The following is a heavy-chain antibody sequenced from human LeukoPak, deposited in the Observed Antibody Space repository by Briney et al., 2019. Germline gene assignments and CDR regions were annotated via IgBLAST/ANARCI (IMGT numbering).Heavy chain of an antibody. CDR3: ARDRGGSTSPGDY. J-gene: IGHJ4*02. CDR2: IIPILGIA. D-gene: IGHD2-2*01. Sequence: ASVKVSCKASGGTFSSYTISWVRQAPGQGLEGMGRIIPILGIANYAQKFQGRVTITADKSTSTAYMELSSLRSEDTAVYYCARDRGGSTSPGDYWGQGTLVTVSS. V-gene: IGHV1-69*04. CDR1: GGTFSSYT.